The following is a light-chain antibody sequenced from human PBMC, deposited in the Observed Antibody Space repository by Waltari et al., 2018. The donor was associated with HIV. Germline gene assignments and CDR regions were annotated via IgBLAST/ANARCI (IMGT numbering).Light chain of an antibody. CDR2: ATF. J-gene: IGKJ3*01. Sequence: DIQMTQSPSSVSASVGDRVNITCRASHDIGSWLGWYQQRPGEAPKLLIYATFSLQRGVPSRFAGSGSGTDFTLTITSLQPEDLGTYYCQQAHSDPFTFGPGTKVAVK. CDR3: QQAHSDPFT. CDR1: HDIGSW. V-gene: IGKV1-12*01.